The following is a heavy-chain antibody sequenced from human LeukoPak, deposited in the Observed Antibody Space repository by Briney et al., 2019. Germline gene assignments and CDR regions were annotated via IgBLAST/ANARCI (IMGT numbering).Heavy chain of an antibody. Sequence: ASVKVSCKASGYTFTGYYMHWVRQAPGQGLEWMGWMNPNSGNTGYAQKFQGRVTITRNTSISTAYMELSSLRSEDTAVYYCARDSGVITTDDAFDIWGQGTMVTVSS. CDR1: GYTFTGYY. CDR3: ARDSGVITTDDAFDI. CDR2: MNPNSGNT. V-gene: IGHV1-8*03. D-gene: IGHD3-22*01. J-gene: IGHJ3*02.